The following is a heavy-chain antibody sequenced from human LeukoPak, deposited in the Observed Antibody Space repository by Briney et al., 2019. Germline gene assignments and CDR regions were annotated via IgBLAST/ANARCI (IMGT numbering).Heavy chain of an antibody. CDR2: ISAYNGNT. J-gene: IGHJ4*02. V-gene: IGHV1-18*01. D-gene: IGHD3-22*01. Sequence: ASVKVSCKASGYTFTSYGISWVRQAPGQGLEWMGWISAYNGNTSYAQKLQGRVTMTTDTSTSTAYMELRSLRSDDTAVYYCARDRGVRSSWLQYYYDSSGYIDYWGQGTLVTVSS. CDR3: ARDRGVRSSWLQYYYDSSGYIDY. CDR1: GYTFTSYG.